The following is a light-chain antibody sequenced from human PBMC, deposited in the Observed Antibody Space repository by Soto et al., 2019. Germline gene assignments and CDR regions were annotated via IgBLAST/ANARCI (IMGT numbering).Light chain of an antibody. CDR2: AAT. V-gene: IGKV1-39*01. CDR1: QSIARY. CDR3: QQSYSIPLT. J-gene: IGKJ4*01. Sequence: DIQMTQSPSSLSASVGDRVTITCRASQSIARYLNWYQQKPGKAPKLLIDAATSLPSGVPSRFSGSGSGTDFTLTISSLQLEDSATYYCQQSYSIPLTFGGGTKVDI.